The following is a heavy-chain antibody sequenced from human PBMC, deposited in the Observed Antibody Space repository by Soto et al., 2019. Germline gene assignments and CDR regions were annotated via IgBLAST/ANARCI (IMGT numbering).Heavy chain of an antibody. CDR2: IRKDGSEK. J-gene: IGHJ5*02. CDR1: GFSFSNYW. V-gene: IGHV3-7*03. Sequence: GGSLRLSCAASGFSFSNYWMNWVRLAPGKGPEWVANIRKDGSEKIYVDSVEGRFTISRDNAKNSLFLQMNNLRADDTAMYYCVGGTGWLMDTWGQGTPVTVSS. CDR3: VGGTGWLMDT. D-gene: IGHD6-19*01.